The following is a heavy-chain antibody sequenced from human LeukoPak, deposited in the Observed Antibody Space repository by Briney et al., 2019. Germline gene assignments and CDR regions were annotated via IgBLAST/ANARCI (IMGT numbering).Heavy chain of an antibody. J-gene: IGHJ4*02. Sequence: SVKVPCKASGGTFSSYAISWVRQAPGQGLEWMGGIIPIFGTANYAQKFQGRVTITADESTSTAYMELSSLGSEDTAVYYCARTGGLALPETDYWGQGTLVTVSS. CDR2: IIPIFGTA. V-gene: IGHV1-69*13. CDR3: ARTGGLALPETDY. D-gene: IGHD2-15*01. CDR1: GGTFSSYA.